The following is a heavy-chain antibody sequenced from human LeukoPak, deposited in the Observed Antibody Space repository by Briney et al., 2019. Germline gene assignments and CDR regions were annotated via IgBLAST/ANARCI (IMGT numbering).Heavy chain of an antibody. CDR3: AKDPNGDYLGAFDF. V-gene: IGHV3-23*01. D-gene: IGHD4-17*01. CDR1: GFAFGNYG. J-gene: IGHJ3*01. CDR2: ITGSGGTT. Sequence: GGSLRLTCTGSGFAFGNYGMTWVRQPPGKGLEWVSAITGSGGTTRYTDSVTGRFTISRDNSGNTLFLQMDSLRAEDTAVYYCAKDPNGDYLGAFDFWGPGTLVTVSS.